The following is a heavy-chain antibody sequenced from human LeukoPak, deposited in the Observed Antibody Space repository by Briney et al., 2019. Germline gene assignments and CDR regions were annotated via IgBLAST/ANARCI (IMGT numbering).Heavy chain of an antibody. CDR1: GYTFTSYG. D-gene: IGHD3-16*02. CDR3: AIIGYYDYVWGSYRYLFDY. J-gene: IGHJ4*02. V-gene: IGHV1-18*01. Sequence: GASVKVSCKASGYTFTSYGISWVRQAPGQGLEWMGWISAYNGNTNYAQKFQGRVTMTRDTSTSTVYMELSSLRSEDTAVYYCAIIGYYDYVWGSYRYLFDYWGQGTLVTVSS. CDR2: ISAYNGNT.